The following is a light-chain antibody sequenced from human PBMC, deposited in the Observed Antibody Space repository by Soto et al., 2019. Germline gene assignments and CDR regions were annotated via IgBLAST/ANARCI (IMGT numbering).Light chain of an antibody. V-gene: IGLV2-14*01. CDR2: GVT. Sequence: QSVLTQPASVSGSPGQSITISCTGTSSDVGGYNYVSWYQQYPGKVPKLLIYGVTNRPSVVSHRFSGSKSGNTASLTISGLQAEDEADYYCSSYTSSSHVVFGGGTKLTVL. CDR1: SSDVGGYNY. J-gene: IGLJ2*01. CDR3: SSYTSSSHVV.